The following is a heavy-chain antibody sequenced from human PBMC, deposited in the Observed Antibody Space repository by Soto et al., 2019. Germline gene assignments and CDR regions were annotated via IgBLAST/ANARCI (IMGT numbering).Heavy chain of an antibody. CDR2: ISGSGGST. D-gene: IGHD2-8*01. Sequence: GSLRLSCAASGFTFSSYAMSWVRQAPGKGLEWVSAISGSGGSTYYADSVKGRFTISRDNSKNTLYLQMNSLRAEDTAVYYCAKDHPALGYCTNGVCHPGDYWGQGTLVTVSS. J-gene: IGHJ4*02. CDR3: AKDHPALGYCTNGVCHPGDY. V-gene: IGHV3-23*01. CDR1: GFTFSSYA.